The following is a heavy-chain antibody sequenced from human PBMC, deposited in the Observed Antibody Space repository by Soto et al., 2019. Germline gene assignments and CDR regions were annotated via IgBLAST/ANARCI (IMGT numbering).Heavy chain of an antibody. Sequence: EVQLVESGGGLVKPGGSLRLSCAASGFTFSSYSMNWVRQAPGKGLEWVSSISSSSSYIYYADSVKGRFTISRDNAKNSLYLQMNSLRAEDTAVYYCARDKSGDTAMVPTLYYYYYGMDVWGQGTTVTVSS. CDR3: ARDKSGDTAMVPTLYYYYYGMDV. V-gene: IGHV3-21*01. J-gene: IGHJ6*02. CDR1: GFTFSSYS. CDR2: ISSSSSYI. D-gene: IGHD5-18*01.